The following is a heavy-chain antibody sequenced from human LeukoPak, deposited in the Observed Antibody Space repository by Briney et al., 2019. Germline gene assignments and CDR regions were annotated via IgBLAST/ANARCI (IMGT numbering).Heavy chain of an antibody. CDR1: NGSMTSDSYY. CDR3: ARLWIVATWFDA. V-gene: IGHV4-39*02. Sequence: SETLSLTCSVSNGSMTSDSYYWAWVRQPPGKGLEWIGSIFYSGKTYYSASLKSRVTVSLDTSKKNFSLRLSSVTAADTAVYYCARLWIVATWFDAWGQGALVTVSS. J-gene: IGHJ5*02. D-gene: IGHD2-2*03. CDR2: IFYSGKT.